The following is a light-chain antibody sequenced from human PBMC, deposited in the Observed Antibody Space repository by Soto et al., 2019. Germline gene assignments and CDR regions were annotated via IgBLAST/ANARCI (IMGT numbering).Light chain of an antibody. V-gene: IGLV2-23*02. J-gene: IGLJ2*01. CDR1: SSDVGSYNL. CDR3: CSYAGRAPYV. CDR2: EVF. Sequence: QSVLTQPASVSGSPGQSITISCTGPSSDVGSYNLVSWYQQYPGKAPKLIIFEVFKRPSGVSHRFSGSKSGNTASLTISGLQAEDEANYYCCSYAGRAPYVFGGGTKLTVL.